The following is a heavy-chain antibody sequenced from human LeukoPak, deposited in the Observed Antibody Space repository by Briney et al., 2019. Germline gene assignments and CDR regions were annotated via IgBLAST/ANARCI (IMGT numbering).Heavy chain of an antibody. CDR1: GFTFSSYA. J-gene: IGHJ4*02. CDR2: ISGSGGST. V-gene: IGHV3-23*01. D-gene: IGHD3-9*01. Sequence: PGGSLRLSCAASGFTFSSYAMSWVRQAPGKGLEWVSAISGSGGSTYYADSVKGRFTISRDNSKNTLYQQMNSLRAEDTAVYYCAKVRNYDILTGYYISNYYFDYWGQGTLVTVSS. CDR3: AKVRNYDILTGYYISNYYFDY.